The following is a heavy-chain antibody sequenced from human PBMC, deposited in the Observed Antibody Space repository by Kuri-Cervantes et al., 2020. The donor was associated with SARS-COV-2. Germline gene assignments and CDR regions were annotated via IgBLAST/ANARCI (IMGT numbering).Heavy chain of an antibody. J-gene: IGHJ4*02. D-gene: IGHD2-21*01. CDR1: GYTFTSYD. Sequence: ASVKVSCKASGYTFTSYDIDWVRQATGQGLEWMGMVKTNSGNTLYAQFFQGRVTMTRDIFTSTVYMELSSLTSEDTAIYYCYCAPKEGFDSWGQGTLVTVSS. CDR3: YCAPKEGFDS. CDR2: VKTNSGNT. V-gene: IGHV1-8*02.